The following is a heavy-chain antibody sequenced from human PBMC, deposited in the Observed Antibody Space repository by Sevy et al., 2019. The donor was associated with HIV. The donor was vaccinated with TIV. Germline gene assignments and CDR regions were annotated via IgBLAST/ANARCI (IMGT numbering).Heavy chain of an antibody. Sequence: GESLKISCAASGFTFSNYGMHWVRQAPGKGLDWVAVVSYDGTTKYYAESVRGRFTISRDNSKNMVYLQMNSLRAEDTAVFYCAIGSKATDSAFDIWGQGTMVTVSS. V-gene: IGHV3-30*03. D-gene: IGHD3-22*01. CDR2: VSYDGTTK. J-gene: IGHJ3*02. CDR1: GFTFSNYG. CDR3: AIGSKATDSAFDI.